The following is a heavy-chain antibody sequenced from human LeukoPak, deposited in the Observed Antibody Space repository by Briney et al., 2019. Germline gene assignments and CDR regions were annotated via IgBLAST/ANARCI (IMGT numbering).Heavy chain of an antibody. CDR3: ARRVGRTGTTDFDY. D-gene: IGHD1-1*01. CDR2: IYPGGSDT. V-gene: IGHV5-51*01. Sequence: GESLKISCKGSGYSLTRYWIGWVRQMPGKGLEWMGIIYPGGSDTRYSPSFQGQVTISADKSIRTAYLQWSSLKASDTATYYCARRVGRTGTTDFDYWGQGTLVTVSS. J-gene: IGHJ4*02. CDR1: GYSLTRYW.